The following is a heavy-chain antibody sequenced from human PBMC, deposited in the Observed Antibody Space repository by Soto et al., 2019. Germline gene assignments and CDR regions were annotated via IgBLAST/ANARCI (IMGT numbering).Heavy chain of an antibody. D-gene: IGHD6-19*01. Sequence: EVQLVESGGGLVQPGGSLRLSCAASGFTFSSYEMNWVRQAPGKGLEWVSYISSSGSTIYYIDSVKGRFTISRDNAKSSLYLQMNSLRAADTAVYYCARGGIAVGGWGNVDYWGQGTLITVSS. CDR3: ARGGIAVGGWGNVDY. J-gene: IGHJ4*02. V-gene: IGHV3-48*03. CDR1: GFTFSSYE. CDR2: ISSSGSTI.